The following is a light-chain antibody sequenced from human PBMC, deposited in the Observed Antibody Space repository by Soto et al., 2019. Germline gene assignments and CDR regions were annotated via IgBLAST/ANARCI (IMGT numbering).Light chain of an antibody. CDR2: NVT. V-gene: IGLV3-25*03. CDR3: QSADSSGSHVL. Sequence: SYELTQPPSVSVSPGQTARITCFGDALPKQYAYWYQQKACQAPVMVIYNVTERPAWIPERFSGSNSGTTVTLTITGVQAEDEPDYHCQSADSSGSHVLFGGGTQLTVL. J-gene: IGLJ3*02. CDR1: ALPKQY.